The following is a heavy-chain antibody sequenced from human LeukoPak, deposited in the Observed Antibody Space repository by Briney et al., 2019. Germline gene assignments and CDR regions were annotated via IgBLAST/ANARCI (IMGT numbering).Heavy chain of an antibody. CDR1: GLTLRNAW. CDR3: AGDGFPPNGFVA. D-gene: IGHD5-24*01. V-gene: IGHV3-15*01. J-gene: IGHJ5*02. Sequence: PGGSLRLSCAAHGLTLRNAWMSSVRQAPGKGLEWVGRIKSKTDGGTADYAAPVTGRFTISRDDSKNTLYLQMNRLKPEDSAVYYLAGDGFPPNGFVAWGQGTLVIVSS. CDR2: IKSKTDGGTA.